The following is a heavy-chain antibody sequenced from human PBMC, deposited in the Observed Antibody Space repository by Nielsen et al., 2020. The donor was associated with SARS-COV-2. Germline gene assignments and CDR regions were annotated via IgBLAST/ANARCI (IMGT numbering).Heavy chain of an antibody. V-gene: IGHV3-21*01. D-gene: IGHD1-26*01. CDR1: GFTFSSYS. J-gene: IGHJ6*03. CDR3: ARDIGRNKYYYYYYMDV. Sequence: GESLKISCAASGFTFSSYSMNWVRQAPGKGLEWVSSISSSSSYIYYADSVKGRFTISRDNAKNSLYLQMNSLRAEDTAVYYCARDIGRNKYYYYYYMDVWGKGTPVTVSS. CDR2: ISSSSSYI.